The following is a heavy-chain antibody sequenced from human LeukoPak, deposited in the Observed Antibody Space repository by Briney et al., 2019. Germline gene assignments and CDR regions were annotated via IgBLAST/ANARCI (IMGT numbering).Heavy chain of an antibody. Sequence: GRSLRLSCAASGFTFSSYGMHWVRQAPGKGLEWVAVISYDGSNKYYADSVKGRFTISRDNSKNTLYLQMNSLRAGDTAVYYCAKDLALGGDSSPDYWGQGTLVTVSS. CDR3: AKDLALGGDSSPDY. V-gene: IGHV3-30*18. D-gene: IGHD2-21*01. CDR2: ISYDGSNK. J-gene: IGHJ4*02. CDR1: GFTFSSYG.